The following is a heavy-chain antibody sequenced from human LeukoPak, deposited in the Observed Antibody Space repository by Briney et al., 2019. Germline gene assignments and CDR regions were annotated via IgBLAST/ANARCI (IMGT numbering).Heavy chain of an antibody. CDR2: IHKDGSAK. CDR1: GFPFSGYW. Sequence: VGSLRLSCGASGFPFSGYWMSWVRQAPGKGLEWVANIHKDGSAKRYVDSVKGRFTISRDNAKSSLYLQMNSLRDEDTAVYYCTRDRGFGADDYWGQGSLVSVSS. V-gene: IGHV3-7*01. CDR3: TRDRGFGADDY. D-gene: IGHD3-10*01. J-gene: IGHJ4*02.